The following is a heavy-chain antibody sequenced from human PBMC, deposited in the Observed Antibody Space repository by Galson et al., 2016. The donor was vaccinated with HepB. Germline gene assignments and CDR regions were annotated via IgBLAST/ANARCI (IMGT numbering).Heavy chain of an antibody. J-gene: IGHJ4*02. CDR3: ATDRSEDSSGYYYAIDY. Sequence: SVKVSCKVSGNTLTKLSMHWVRQAPGKGLEWMGSFNPEDGETIYAQKFQGRVTMTEDTSTDTAYMELSSLKSEDTAVYYCATDRSEDSSGYYYAIDYWGQGTLVTVSS. CDR1: GNTLTKLS. V-gene: IGHV1-24*01. D-gene: IGHD3-22*01. CDR2: FNPEDGET.